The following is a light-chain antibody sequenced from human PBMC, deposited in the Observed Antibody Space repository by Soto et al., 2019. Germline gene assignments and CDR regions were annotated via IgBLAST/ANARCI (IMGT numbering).Light chain of an antibody. CDR2: HAS. Sequence: EIVLTQSPATLSLSPEERATLSCRASQSVSSYLAWYQQKPGQPPRLLIYHASNRVTGIPVRFSLSGSWTDFTLSISSLETEDLALYYCQQRSNWPLTFGGGTKVEIK. V-gene: IGKV3-11*01. CDR1: QSVSSY. CDR3: QQRSNWPLT. J-gene: IGKJ4*01.